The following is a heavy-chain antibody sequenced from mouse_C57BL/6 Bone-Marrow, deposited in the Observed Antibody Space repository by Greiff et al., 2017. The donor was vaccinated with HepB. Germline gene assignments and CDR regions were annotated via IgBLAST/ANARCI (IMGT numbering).Heavy chain of an antibody. CDR2: IYPRDGST. J-gene: IGHJ2*01. CDR3: ARFYYDNYFDY. V-gene: IGHV1-78*01. CDR1: GYTFTDHT. Sequence: QVQLQQSDAELVKPGASVKISCKVSGYTFTDHTIHWMKQRPEQGLEWIGYIYPRDGSTKYNEKFKGKATLTADKSSSTAYMQLSSLTYEDSAVYYCARFYYDNYFDYWGQGTTLTVSS. D-gene: IGHD2-4*01.